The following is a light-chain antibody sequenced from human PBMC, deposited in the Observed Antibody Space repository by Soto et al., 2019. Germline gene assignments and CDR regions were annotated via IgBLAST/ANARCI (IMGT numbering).Light chain of an antibody. V-gene: IGKV2D-29*01. J-gene: IGKJ2*01. CDR1: QSLLHSDGKTY. CDR3: MQSIQFPHT. CDR2: EVS. Sequence: IVMTQTPLSLSVTPGQPASISCKSSQSLLHSDGKTYFYWFLQKAGQPPQLLIYEVSIRFSGVPDRFSGSGSRTDFALKISRVESEDVGVYYCMQSIQFPHTFGQGTKLEIK.